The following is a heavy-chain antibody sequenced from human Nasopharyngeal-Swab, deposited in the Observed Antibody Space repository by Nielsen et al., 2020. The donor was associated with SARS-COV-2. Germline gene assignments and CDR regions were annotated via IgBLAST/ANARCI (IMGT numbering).Heavy chain of an antibody. V-gene: IGHV4-39*07. CDR1: GGSISSSGYY. D-gene: IGHD6-6*01. CDR3: ARGGGSSLYYYYYYYMDV. Sequence: SETLSLTCTVSGGSISSSGYYWSWIRQPPGKGLEWIGEINHSGSTNYNPSLKSRATISVDTSKNQFSLKLSSVTAADTAVYYCARGGGSSLYYYYYYYMDVWGKGTTVTVSS. CDR2: INHSGST. J-gene: IGHJ6*03.